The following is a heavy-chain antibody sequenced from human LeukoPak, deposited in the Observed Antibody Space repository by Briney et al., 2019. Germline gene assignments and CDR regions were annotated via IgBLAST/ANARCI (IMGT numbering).Heavy chain of an antibody. J-gene: IGHJ4*02. CDR1: GGSISSYY. Sequence: SETLSLTCTVSGGSISSYYWSWIRQPPGKGLEWIGYIHDSGSTNYNPSLKSRVTISVDPSKNRFSLKLSSVTAADTAVYYCARDRREQYCSGGSCYSARGFFDYWGQGTLVTVSS. CDR3: ARDRREQYCSGGSCYSARGFFDY. V-gene: IGHV4-59*01. CDR2: IHDSGST. D-gene: IGHD2-15*01.